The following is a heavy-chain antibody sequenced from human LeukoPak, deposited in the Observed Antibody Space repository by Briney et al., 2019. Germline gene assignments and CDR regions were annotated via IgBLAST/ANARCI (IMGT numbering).Heavy chain of an antibody. J-gene: IGHJ1*01. V-gene: IGHV4-4*07. Sequence: SETLSLTCTVSGGSTSSYYWSWIRQPPGKGLEWIGRIFTSGIISGNTNYNPSLESRVTMSVDASKNQFSLKLSSVTAADTAVYYCASSGRLRYSSGWGYFQHWGQGTLVTVSS. D-gene: IGHD6-19*01. CDR3: ASSGRLRYSSGWGYFQH. CDR1: GGSTSSYY. CDR2: IFTSGIISGNT.